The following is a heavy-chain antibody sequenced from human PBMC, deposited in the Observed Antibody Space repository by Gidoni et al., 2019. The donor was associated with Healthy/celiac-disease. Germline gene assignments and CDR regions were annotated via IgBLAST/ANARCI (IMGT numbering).Heavy chain of an antibody. V-gene: IGHV4-34*01. CDR1: GGSFSGYY. CDR2: INHSGST. CDR3: ARNVVHRGIAVAGNHDY. Sequence: QVQLQQWGAGLLKPSETLSLTCAVYGGSFSGYYWSWIRQPPGKGLEWIGEINHSGSTNYNPSLKSRVTISVDTSKNQFSLKLSSVTAADTAVYYCARNVVHRGIAVAGNHDYWGQGTLVTVSS. J-gene: IGHJ4*02. D-gene: IGHD6-19*01.